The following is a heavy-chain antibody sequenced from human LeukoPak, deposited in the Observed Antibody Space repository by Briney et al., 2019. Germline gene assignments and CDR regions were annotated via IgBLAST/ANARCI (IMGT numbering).Heavy chain of an antibody. D-gene: IGHD2-2*01. J-gene: IGHJ5*02. CDR1: GGTFSSYA. CDR3: ASTGIVVVPATYNWFDP. Sequence: SVKVSCKASGGTFSSYAISWVRQAPGQGLEWMGGIIPIFGTANYAQKFQGRVTITADESTSTAYMELSSLRSEDTAVYYCASTGIVVVPATYNWFDPWGQGTLVTVSS. V-gene: IGHV1-69*13. CDR2: IIPIFGTA.